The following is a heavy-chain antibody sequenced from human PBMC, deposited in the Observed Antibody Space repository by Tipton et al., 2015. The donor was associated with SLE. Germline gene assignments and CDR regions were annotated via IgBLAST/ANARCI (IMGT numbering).Heavy chain of an antibody. CDR1: GFTFNDYF. D-gene: IGHD5-12*01. CDR3: ARGGLYDYSDY. J-gene: IGHJ4*02. Sequence: SLRLSCAASGFTFNDYFMTWIRRVPGKGLEWISYISPTSTTIEYADSVKGRFTISRDNAKNSLYLQMKSLRAEDTAVYYCARGGLYDYSDYWGQGTLVTVSS. V-gene: IGHV3-11*01. CDR2: ISPTSTTI.